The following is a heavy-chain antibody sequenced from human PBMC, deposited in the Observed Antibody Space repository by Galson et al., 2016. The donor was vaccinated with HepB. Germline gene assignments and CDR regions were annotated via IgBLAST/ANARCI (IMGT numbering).Heavy chain of an antibody. CDR3: VNRAEYSGRDNGFQY. V-gene: IGHV3-23*01. CDR1: GFTFSTYA. J-gene: IGHJ4*02. D-gene: IGHD5-12*01. Sequence: SLRLSCAGSGFTFSTYAMSWVRQAPGKGLEWVAGISHDSGSEFYGDSVKGRFTIYRDNSKNTAYLELNSLTAEDTAIYYCVNRAEYSGRDNGFQYWGRGTLVTVSS. CDR2: ISHDSGSE.